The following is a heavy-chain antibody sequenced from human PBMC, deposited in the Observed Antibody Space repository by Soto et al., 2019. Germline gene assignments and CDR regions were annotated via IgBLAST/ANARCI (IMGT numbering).Heavy chain of an antibody. V-gene: IGHV3-53*04. CDR3: ARWFGELYPYDP. J-gene: IGHJ5*02. D-gene: IGHD3-10*01. CDR2: IYSGGST. CDR1: GFTVSSNY. Sequence: GWSLRLSCAASGFTVSSNYMSWVRQAPGKGLEWVSFIYSGGSTYYADSVKGRFTISRHNSKNTLYLQMNSLRAEDTAVYYCARWFGELYPYDPWGQGTLVTVSS.